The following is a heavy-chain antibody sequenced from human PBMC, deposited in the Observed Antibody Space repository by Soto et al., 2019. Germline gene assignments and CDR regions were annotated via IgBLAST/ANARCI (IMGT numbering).Heavy chain of an antibody. CDR1: GYTFTSYG. CDR3: ARGRYGDY. V-gene: IGHV1-18*01. J-gene: IGHJ4*02. D-gene: IGHD1-1*01. Sequence: QVHLVQSGAEVKKPGASVKVSCKGSGYTFTSYGITWVRQAPGQGLEWMGWISAHNGNTDYAQKLQGRVTVTRDTSTSTASIELRCLRSDDTDVYYSARGRYGDYWGQGALVTVSS. CDR2: ISAHNGNT.